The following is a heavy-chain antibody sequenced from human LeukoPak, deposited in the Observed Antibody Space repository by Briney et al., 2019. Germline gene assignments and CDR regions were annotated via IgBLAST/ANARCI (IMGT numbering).Heavy chain of an antibody. Sequence: PGGSLRLSCAASGFTFSGYAMSWVRQAPGKGLEWVSAISGSGGSTYYADSVKGRFTISRDNSKNTLYLQMNSLRAEDTAVYYCAKDGYSSSWYDDWFDPWGQGTLVTVSS. J-gene: IGHJ5*02. CDR2: ISGSGGST. CDR1: GFTFSGYA. CDR3: AKDGYSSSWYDDWFDP. D-gene: IGHD6-13*01. V-gene: IGHV3-23*01.